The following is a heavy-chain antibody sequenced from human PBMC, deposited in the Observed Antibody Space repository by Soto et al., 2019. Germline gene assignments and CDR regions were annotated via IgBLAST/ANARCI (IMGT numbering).Heavy chain of an antibody. V-gene: IGHV4-61*08. Sequence: SETLRVTCPVSGCSFRSGDYSWSWIRQPPGKGLEWIGYVYHTGRTSYNPSLKSRVSISMDTSKNQFSLNLDSVTAADTAVYFCARDFAYFDSWGQGTLVT. CDR1: GCSFRSGDYS. CDR2: VYHTGRT. D-gene: IGHD3-3*01. CDR3: ARDFAYFDS. J-gene: IGHJ4*02.